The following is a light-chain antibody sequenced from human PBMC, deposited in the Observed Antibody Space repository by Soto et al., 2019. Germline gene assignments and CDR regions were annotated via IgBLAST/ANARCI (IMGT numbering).Light chain of an antibody. CDR1: SSDVGGYNY. CDR2: DVS. J-gene: IGLJ1*01. Sequence: QSVLTQPASVSGSPGQSITISCTGTSSDVGGYNYVSWYQQHPGKGPKLMIYDVSNRPSGVSNRFSGSKSGNTASLTISGLQAEDEADYYCSSYTSSSTYVFGTGTQLTVL. V-gene: IGLV2-14*01. CDR3: SSYTSSSTYV.